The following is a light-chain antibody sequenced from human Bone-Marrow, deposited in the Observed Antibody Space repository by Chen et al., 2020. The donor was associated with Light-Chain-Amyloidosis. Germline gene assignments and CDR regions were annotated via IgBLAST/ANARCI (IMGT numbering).Light chain of an antibody. V-gene: IGLV2-14*01. CDR3: SSYTITNTLV. Sequence: QSALTQPASVSGSPGQSITISCTGTSSDVGGDNHVSWYQQHPYKAPKLMIYAVTNRPSWVPVRFSGSKSENTASLTISGLQTEDEADYFCSSYTITNTLVFGSGTRVTVL. CDR2: AVT. CDR1: SSDVGGDNH. J-gene: IGLJ1*01.